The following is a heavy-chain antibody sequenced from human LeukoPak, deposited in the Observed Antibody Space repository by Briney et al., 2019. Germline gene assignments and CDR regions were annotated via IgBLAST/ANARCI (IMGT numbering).Heavy chain of an antibody. CDR2: INPNNGGT. CDR3: ARDPYSNDFDY. CDR1: GYTFTGYY. J-gene: IGHJ4*02. Sequence: GASVKVSCKASGYTFTGYYMHWVRQAPGQGLEWMGWINPNNGGTNYAQKFQGRVTMTRDTSISTAYMELNRLRSDDTAVYYCARDPYSNDFDYWGQGTLVTVSS. D-gene: IGHD5-18*01. V-gene: IGHV1-2*02.